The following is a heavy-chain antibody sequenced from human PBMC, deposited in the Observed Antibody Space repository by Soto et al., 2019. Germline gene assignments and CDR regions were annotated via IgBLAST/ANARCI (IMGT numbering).Heavy chain of an antibody. V-gene: IGHV3-30-3*01. CDR3: ASNTVHYYYYGMDV. Sequence: GGSLRLSCAASGFTFSSYAMHWVRQAPGKGLEWVAVISYDGSNKYYADSVKGRFTISRDNSKNTLYLQMNSLRSEDTAVYYCASNTVHYYYYGMDVWGQGTMVTVSS. CDR2: ISYDGSNK. D-gene: IGHD4-4*01. CDR1: GFTFSSYA. J-gene: IGHJ6*02.